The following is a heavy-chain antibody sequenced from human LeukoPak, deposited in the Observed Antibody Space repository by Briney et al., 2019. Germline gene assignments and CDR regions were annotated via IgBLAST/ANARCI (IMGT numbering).Heavy chain of an antibody. CDR2: VYSNGNT. J-gene: IGHJ4*02. CDR1: GFSVSANY. Sequence: PGRSLRLSCKASGFSVSANYMSWVRQAPGKGLEWLSVVYSNGNTYCTDSVKGRFSISRDNSKKTLYLQMNSLRPEYTAVYYCARDGWGSLEFDYRGQGTLVTVSS. D-gene: IGHD3-10*01. CDR3: ARDGWGSLEFDY. V-gene: IGHV3-66*03.